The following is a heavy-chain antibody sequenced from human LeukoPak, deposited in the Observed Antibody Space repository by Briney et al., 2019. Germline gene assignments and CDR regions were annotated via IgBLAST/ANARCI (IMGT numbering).Heavy chain of an antibody. CDR1: GGSISRSSHY. Sequence: SETLSLTCTVSGGSISRSSHYWGWIRQPPGKGLEWIANIYYSGNTYYNPSLKSRVTISVDTSKNQFSLKLSSVTAADTAVYYCARESSHYGYDYWGQGTLVTVSS. D-gene: IGHD5-18*01. V-gene: IGHV4-39*07. CDR3: ARESSHYGYDY. J-gene: IGHJ4*02. CDR2: IYYSGNT.